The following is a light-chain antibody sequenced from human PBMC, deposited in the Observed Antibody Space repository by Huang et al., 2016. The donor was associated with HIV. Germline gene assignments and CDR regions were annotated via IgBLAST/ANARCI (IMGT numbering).Light chain of an antibody. CDR3: QQLNSYPIT. V-gene: IGKV1-9*01. CDR2: ASA. J-gene: IGKJ5*01. Sequence: IQLTQSPSSLSASVGDRVIITCRASQGISSYLAWYQQTPGKAPKLLIHASATVQTCVPSRFSGSGFGTDVTLTTSSLQPEEFATYYCQQLNSYPITFGQGTRLEIK. CDR1: QGISSY.